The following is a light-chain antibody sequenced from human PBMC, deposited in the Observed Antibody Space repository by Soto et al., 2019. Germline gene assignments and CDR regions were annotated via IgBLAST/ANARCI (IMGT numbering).Light chain of an antibody. J-gene: IGKJ1*01. Sequence: DIQMTQSPSTLSASIGDRVTITCRASQNINNWIAWYQQKPGKAPKFLIYDASTLESGVPSRFSGSGFGTEFSLTISSLQADDFGSYYCHHMRTVGQGT. CDR2: DAS. CDR1: QNINNW. CDR3: HHMRT. V-gene: IGKV1-5*01.